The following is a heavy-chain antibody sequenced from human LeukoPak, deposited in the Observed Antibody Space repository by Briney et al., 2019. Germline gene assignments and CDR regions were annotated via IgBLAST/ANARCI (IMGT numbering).Heavy chain of an antibody. D-gene: IGHD6-6*01. CDR1: GFTFSSYG. CDR2: ITSSSSYI. J-gene: IGHJ4*02. CDR3: ARSYSSSRGTFDY. V-gene: IGHV3-21*01. Sequence: GGSLRLSCTASGFTFSSYGMIWVPQAPGKGLEWVSSITSSSSYIYYADSVKVRFTIARDNDKNSLYLQMHSLEAEDTSVYYCARSYSSSRGTFDYWGQGTLVTVSS.